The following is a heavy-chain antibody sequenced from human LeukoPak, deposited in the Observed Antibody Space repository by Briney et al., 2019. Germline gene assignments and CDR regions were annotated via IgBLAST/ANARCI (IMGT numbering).Heavy chain of an antibody. J-gene: IGHJ6*02. V-gene: IGHV4-34*01. Sequence: SETLSLTCAVYGGSFSGYYWSWIRQPPGKGLEWIREINHSGSTNYNPSLKSRVTISVDTSKNQFSLKLGSVTAADTAVYYCARGVLRFLEGYYYYYGMDVWGQGTTVTVSS. CDR2: INHSGST. CDR3: ARGVLRFLEGYYYYYGMDV. CDR1: GGSFSGYY. D-gene: IGHD3-3*01.